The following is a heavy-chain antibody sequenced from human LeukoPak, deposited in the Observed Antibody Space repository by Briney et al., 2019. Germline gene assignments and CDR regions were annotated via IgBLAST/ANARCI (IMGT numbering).Heavy chain of an antibody. Sequence: GGSLRLSCAASGFTFSSYGMHWVRQVPGKGLEWVAVIWYDGSNKYYADSVKGRFTISRDNSKNTLYLQMNSLRAEDTAVYYCASIKLRLLPGYYYYYGMDVWGQGTTVTVSS. CDR1: GFTFSSYG. D-gene: IGHD3-3*01. CDR3: ASIKLRLLPGYYYYYGMDV. CDR2: IWYDGSNK. J-gene: IGHJ6*02. V-gene: IGHV3-33*01.